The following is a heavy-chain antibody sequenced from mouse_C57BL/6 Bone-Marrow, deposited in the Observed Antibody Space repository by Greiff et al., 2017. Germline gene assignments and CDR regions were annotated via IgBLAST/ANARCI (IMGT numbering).Heavy chain of an antibody. CDR1: GYTFTSYW. CDR2: IDPSDSYT. V-gene: IGHV1-59*01. Sequence: QVQLQQPGAELVRPGTSVKLSCKASGYTFTSYWMHWVKQRPGQGLEWIGVIDPSDSYTNYNQKFKGKATLTVDTSSSTAYMQLSSLTSEDSAVYYCARSQLKLPSWFAYWGKGTLVTVSA. D-gene: IGHD3-2*02. J-gene: IGHJ3*01. CDR3: ARSQLKLPSWFAY.